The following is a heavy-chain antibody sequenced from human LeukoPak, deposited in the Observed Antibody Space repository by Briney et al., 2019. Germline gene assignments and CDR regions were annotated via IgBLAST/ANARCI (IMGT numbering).Heavy chain of an antibody. Sequence: SETLSLTCTVSGGSISSGGYYWSWIRQPPGKGLEWIGYIFYSGATYYNPSLKGRLTISVDTSKNHFSLDLNSVTAADTAVYYCAKTEGGWFDPWGQGTLVTVSS. CDR2: IFYSGAT. V-gene: IGHV4-30-4*01. CDR3: AKTEGGWFDP. CDR1: GGSISSGGYY. D-gene: IGHD3-16*01. J-gene: IGHJ5*02.